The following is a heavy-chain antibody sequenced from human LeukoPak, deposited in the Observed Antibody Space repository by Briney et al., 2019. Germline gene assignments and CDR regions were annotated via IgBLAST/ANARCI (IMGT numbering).Heavy chain of an antibody. J-gene: IGHJ4*02. CDR1: GGSISSYY. V-gene: IGHV4-59*01. CDR2: IYYSGST. CDR3: AREEIAAAGHFDY. D-gene: IGHD6-13*01. Sequence: PSETLSLTCTVSGGSISSYYWSWLRQPPGKGLEWIGYIYYSGSTNYNPSLKSRVTISVDTSKNQFSLKLSSVTAADTAVYYCAREEIAAAGHFDYWGQGTLVTVSS.